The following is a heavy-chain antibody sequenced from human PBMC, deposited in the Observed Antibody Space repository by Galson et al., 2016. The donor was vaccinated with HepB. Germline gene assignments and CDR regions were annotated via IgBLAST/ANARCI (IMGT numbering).Heavy chain of an antibody. J-gene: IGHJ4*02. CDR3: ATGFQLGIPDYFDC. CDR1: GLIFSNYD. CDR2: ISTAGRTK. Sequence: SLRLSCAASGLIFSNYDFHWVRQAPGKGLEWVAVISTAGRTKFYAESVKGRSTISRDKSRNTLYLEISSLTTEDAALYYRATGFQLGIPDYFDCWGPGTPVAVSS. V-gene: IGHV3-30-3*02. D-gene: IGHD2-2*01.